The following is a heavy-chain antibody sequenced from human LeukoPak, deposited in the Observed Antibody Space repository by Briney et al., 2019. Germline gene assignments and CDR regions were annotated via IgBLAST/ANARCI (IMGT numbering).Heavy chain of an antibody. Sequence: SETLSLTCTVSGGSISGDHWNWIRQPPGKGLEWIGYIYYSGSTNYNPSLKSRVTISIDTSKNQFSLKLTSVTAADTAVYYCARRNDFGIWGQGTMITVSS. V-gene: IGHV4-59*08. CDR2: IYYSGST. CDR1: GGSISGDH. CDR3: ARRNDFGI. J-gene: IGHJ3*02.